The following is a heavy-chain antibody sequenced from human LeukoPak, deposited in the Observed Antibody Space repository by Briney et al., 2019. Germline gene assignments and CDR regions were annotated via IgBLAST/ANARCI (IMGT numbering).Heavy chain of an antibody. CDR1: GFTFSSYA. CDR2: ISYDGSNK. Sequence: GGSLRLSCAASGFTFSSYAMSWVRQAPGKGLEWVAVISYDGSNKYYADSVKGRFTISRDNSKNTLYLQMNSLRAEDTAVYYCARDRSYDSSGYYEIDYWGQGTLVTVSS. V-gene: IGHV3-30-3*01. D-gene: IGHD3-22*01. J-gene: IGHJ4*02. CDR3: ARDRSYDSSGYYEIDY.